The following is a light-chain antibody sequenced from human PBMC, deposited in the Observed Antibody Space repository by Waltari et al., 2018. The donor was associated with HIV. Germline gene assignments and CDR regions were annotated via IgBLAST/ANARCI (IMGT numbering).Light chain of an antibody. J-gene: IGKJ2*01. CDR1: QSLSNY. CDR2: DAS. Sequence: VLSQSPASLSLSPGERATLSGRASQSLSNYLAWYQQKPGQAPRLLIYDASTRVTGIPARFRGSGSGTDFTLTISSLDPGDFAIYYCQHRGDWYTFGQGTKLEI. V-gene: IGKV3-11*01. CDR3: QHRGDWYT.